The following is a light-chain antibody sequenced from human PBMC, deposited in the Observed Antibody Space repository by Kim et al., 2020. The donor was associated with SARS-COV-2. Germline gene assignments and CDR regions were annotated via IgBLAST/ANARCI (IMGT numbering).Light chain of an antibody. CDR1: QDISNY. CDR2: DAS. Sequence: ASVGDRVTITCQASQDISNYLNWYQQKPGKAPKLLIYDASTLETGVPSRFSGSGSGTDFTFTISSLQPEDIATYYCQQYDNLLITFGQGTRLEIK. CDR3: QQYDNLLIT. V-gene: IGKV1-33*01. J-gene: IGKJ5*01.